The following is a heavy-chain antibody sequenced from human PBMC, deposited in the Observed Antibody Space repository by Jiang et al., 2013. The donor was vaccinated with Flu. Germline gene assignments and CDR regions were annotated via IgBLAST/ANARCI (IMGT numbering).Heavy chain of an antibody. J-gene: IGHJ4*02. CDR3: ARAGQGAAAGRFDY. CDR1: SISSGGYY. V-gene: IGHV4-31*01. CDR2: IYYSGST. D-gene: IGHD6-13*01. Sequence: SISSGGYYWSWIRQHPGKGLEWIGYIYYSGSTYYNPSLKSLVTISVDTSKNQFSLKLSSVTAADTAVYYCARAGQGAAAGRFDYWGQGTLVTVSS.